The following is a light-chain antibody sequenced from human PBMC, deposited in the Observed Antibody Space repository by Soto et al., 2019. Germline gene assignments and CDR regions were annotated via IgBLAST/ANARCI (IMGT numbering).Light chain of an antibody. J-gene: IGKJ3*01. V-gene: IGKV3-15*01. CDR1: QSVSSN. CDR2: GAS. Sequence: EIVMTQSPATLSVSPGERATLSCRASQSVSSNLAWYQQKPGQAPRLLIYGASTRATGIPARFSGSGSGTEFTLTISSLQSEDFAVYYCQQYKNLPLTFCPGPKVDIK. CDR3: QQYKNLPLT.